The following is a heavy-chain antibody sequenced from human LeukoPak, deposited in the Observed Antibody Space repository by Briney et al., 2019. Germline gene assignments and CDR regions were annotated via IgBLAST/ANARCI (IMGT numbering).Heavy chain of an antibody. CDR3: ARGGVLHYTWYDP. CDR2: ISANDGSA. Sequence: GASVKVSCKASGYRFTSYGISWVRQAPGQGLEWMGWISANDGSANYTQKLQGRVTMTTDTSTSTAYMEIRDLRSDDTAVYYCARGGVLHYTWYDPWSQGTLVTVPS. D-gene: IGHD3-10*01. J-gene: IGHJ5*02. CDR1: GYRFTSYG. V-gene: IGHV1-18*01.